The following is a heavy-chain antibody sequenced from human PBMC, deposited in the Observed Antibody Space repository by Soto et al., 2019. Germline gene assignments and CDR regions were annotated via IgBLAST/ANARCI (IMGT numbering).Heavy chain of an antibody. Sequence: GASVKVSCKASGGAFSSYAISWVRQAPGQGLEWMGGIIPIFGTANYAQKFQGRVTITADESTSTAYMELSSLRSEDTAVYYCARVGSGHPFDYWGQGTLVTVSS. V-gene: IGHV1-69*13. D-gene: IGHD2-15*01. CDR3: ARVGSGHPFDY. CDR1: GGAFSSYA. CDR2: IIPIFGTA. J-gene: IGHJ4*02.